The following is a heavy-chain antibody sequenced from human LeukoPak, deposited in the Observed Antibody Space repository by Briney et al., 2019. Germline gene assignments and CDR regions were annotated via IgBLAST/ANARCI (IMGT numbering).Heavy chain of an antibody. CDR2: ISPSGDRT. J-gene: IGHJ4*02. Sequence: GGSLRLSCAASGFTFSSYAMSWVRQAPGKGLEWVSFISPSGDRTSNADSVEGRFTISQDNTRNTLYLQMNSLRDEDTGVYYCAIMHGYYDGSGFWVQWGQGTLVTVSS. CDR1: GFTFSSYA. D-gene: IGHD3-22*01. V-gene: IGHV3-23*01. CDR3: AIMHGYYDGSGFWVQ.